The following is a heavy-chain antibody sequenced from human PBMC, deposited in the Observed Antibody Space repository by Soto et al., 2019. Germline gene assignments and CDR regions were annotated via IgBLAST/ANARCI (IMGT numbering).Heavy chain of an antibody. V-gene: IGHV3-30-3*01. CDR2: ILYDGSNQ. CDR3: ASETDGMDA. CDR1: GFTFSSYA. Sequence: QVQLVESGGGVVQPGGSLRLSCAASGFTFSSYAMHWVRRAPGKGLEWVGDILYDGSNQYYADSVKGRFTISRDNSKNMLYLQMNRLRAEDRAVYYCASETDGMDAWGQGTTVTVSS. J-gene: IGHJ6*02.